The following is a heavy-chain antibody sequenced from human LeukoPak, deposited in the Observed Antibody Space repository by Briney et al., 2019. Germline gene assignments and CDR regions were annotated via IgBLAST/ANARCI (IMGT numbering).Heavy chain of an antibody. D-gene: IGHD5-24*01. CDR1: GGSFSGYY. J-gene: IGHJ6*03. Sequence: PSETLSLTCAVYGGSFSGYYWSWIRQPPGKGLEWIGEINHSGSTNYNPSLKSRVTISVDTSKNQFSLKLSSVTAADTAVYYCARVTDGYNWYYYYYMDVWGKGTTVTVSS. CDR2: INHSGST. CDR3: ARVTDGYNWYYYYYMDV. V-gene: IGHV4-34*01.